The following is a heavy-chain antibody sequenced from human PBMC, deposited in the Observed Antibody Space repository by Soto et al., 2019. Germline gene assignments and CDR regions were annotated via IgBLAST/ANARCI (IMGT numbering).Heavy chain of an antibody. CDR3: ARSVPPRWLQFGY. CDR1: DGSITGYY. J-gene: IGHJ4*02. V-gene: IGHV4-59*01. CDR2: VYYTGST. D-gene: IGHD6-19*01. Sequence: QVQLQEAGPGLVKLSETLSLTCTVSDGSITGYYWSWIRQPPGKGLEWIGYVYYTGSTTYNPSLKSRVTMSVDPSKNQFSLRLSSVTAADTAIYYCARSVPPRWLQFGYWGQGSLVTVSS.